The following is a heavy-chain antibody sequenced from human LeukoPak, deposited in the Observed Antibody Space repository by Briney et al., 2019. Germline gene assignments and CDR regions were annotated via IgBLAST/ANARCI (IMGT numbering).Heavy chain of an antibody. CDR2: IGISGAT. J-gene: IGHJ4*02. CDR3: STAKFDS. Sequence: GESLRLACAASGFTLSGYSMNWVRQAPGKGLEWVSHIGISGATYYGDNVKGRFTISRDNAKNSLYLQMNSLRAEDTAVYYCSTAKFDSWGQGTLVTVSS. CDR1: GFTLSGYS. V-gene: IGHV3-48*01.